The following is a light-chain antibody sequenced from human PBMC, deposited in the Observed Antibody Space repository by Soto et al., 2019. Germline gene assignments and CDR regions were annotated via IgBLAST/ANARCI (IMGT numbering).Light chain of an antibody. J-gene: IGKJ4*01. CDR2: DVS. CDR3: QQYSSYSLT. CDR1: QIINTW. Sequence: DIQMTQSPSTLSASVGDRVTISCRASQIINTWLAWYQQKPGKAPKLLIYDVSTLESGVPSRFSGSGSGTEFTLTITSLQPDDLATYYCQQYSSYSLTFGGGTKWIS. V-gene: IGKV1-5*01.